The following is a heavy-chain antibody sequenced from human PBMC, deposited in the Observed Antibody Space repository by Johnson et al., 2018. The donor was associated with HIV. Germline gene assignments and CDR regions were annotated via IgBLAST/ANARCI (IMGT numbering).Heavy chain of an antibody. D-gene: IGHD1-26*01. CDR2: IYSGGST. J-gene: IGHJ3*02. CDR3: STEVMEWELQVGWTRAFDI. Sequence: VQLVESGGGLIQPGGSLRLSCAASGFTVSSNYMSWVRQAPGKGLEWVSVIYSGGSTYYADSVKGRFNLSRDNSKNTLYLQMNSLRAEDTAVYYCSTEVMEWELQVGWTRAFDIWGQGTMVTVSS. V-gene: IGHV3-53*01. CDR1: GFTVSSNY.